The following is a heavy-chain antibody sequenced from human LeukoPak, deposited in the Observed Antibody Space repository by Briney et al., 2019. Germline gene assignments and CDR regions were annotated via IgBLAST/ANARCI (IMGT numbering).Heavy chain of an antibody. D-gene: IGHD6-19*01. J-gene: IGHJ3*02. Sequence: NSSETLSLTCTVSGGSISSYYWSWIRQPPGKGLEWIGYIYYSGSTNYNPSLKSRVTISVDKSKNQFSLKLSSVTAADTAVYYCARGSFMSGQTGRQWLETDAFDIWGQGTMVTVSS. CDR2: IYYSGST. CDR3: ARGSFMSGQTGRQWLETDAFDI. V-gene: IGHV4-59*12. CDR1: GGSISSYY.